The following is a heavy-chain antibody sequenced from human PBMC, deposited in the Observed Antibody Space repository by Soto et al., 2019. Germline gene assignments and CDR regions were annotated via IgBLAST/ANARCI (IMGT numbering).Heavy chain of an antibody. CDR1: CAAITSSGYY. D-gene: IGHD3-10*01. CDR3: ARRTPLYASESSRFDP. V-gene: IGHV4-39*01. CDR2: MDYSGGT. J-gene: IGHJ5*02. Sequence: SETLSLTCTVSCAAITSSGYYWGWLRRPPGKGLEWIGTMDYSGGTNYNPSLQSRVTISADTSKNLFSLRLTSVTAADTAVYYCARRTPLYASESSRFDPWGQGALVTVSS.